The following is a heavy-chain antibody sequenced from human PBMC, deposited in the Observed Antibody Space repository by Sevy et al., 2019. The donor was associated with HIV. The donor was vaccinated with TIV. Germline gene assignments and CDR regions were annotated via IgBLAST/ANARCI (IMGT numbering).Heavy chain of an antibody. CDR2: INYSGST. V-gene: IGHV4-61*01. CDR3: SRDQAESSSTGGLDS. CDR1: GASVSSGSFC. J-gene: IGHJ4*02. Sequence: SETLSLTCSVSGASVSSGSFCWTWIRQAPGKGLEWIGYINYSGSTNYNPSLKSRVTFSVDTSKNQFSLKLRSVTAADTAVYYCSRDQAESSSTGGLDSWGPGALVTVSS. D-gene: IGHD6-6*01.